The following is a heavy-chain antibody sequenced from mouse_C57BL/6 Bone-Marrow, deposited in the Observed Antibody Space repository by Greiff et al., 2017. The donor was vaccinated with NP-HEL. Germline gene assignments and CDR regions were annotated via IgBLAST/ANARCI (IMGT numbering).Heavy chain of an antibody. V-gene: IGHV1-72*01. Sequence: VQLQQSGAELVKPGASVKLSCKASGYTFTSYWMHWVKQRPGRGLEWIGRIDPNSGGTKYNEKFKSKATLTVDKPSSTAYMQLSSLTSEDSAVYYCARGPTVVLYYFDYWGQGTTLTVSS. J-gene: IGHJ2*01. CDR3: ARGPTVVLYYFDY. CDR1: GYTFTSYW. CDR2: IDPNSGGT. D-gene: IGHD1-1*01.